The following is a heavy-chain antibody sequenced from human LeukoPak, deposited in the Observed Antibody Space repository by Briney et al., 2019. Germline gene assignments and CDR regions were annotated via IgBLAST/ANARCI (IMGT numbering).Heavy chain of an antibody. CDR3: ARAPITMVRGVIITGAPCYMDV. CDR1: GGLISSSIYY. CDR2: IYYSGST. Sequence: SETLSLTCTVSGGLISSSIYYWGWIRQPPGKGLEWIGYIYYSGSTNYNPSLKSRVTISVDTSKNQFSLKLSSVTAADTAVYYCARAPITMVRGVIITGAPCYMDVWGKGTTVTISS. J-gene: IGHJ6*03. D-gene: IGHD3-10*01. V-gene: IGHV4-61*05.